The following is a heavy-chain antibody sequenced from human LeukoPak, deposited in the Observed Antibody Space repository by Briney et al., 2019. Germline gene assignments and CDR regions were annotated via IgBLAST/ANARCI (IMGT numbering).Heavy chain of an antibody. D-gene: IGHD1-26*01. CDR1: GYTFTGYY. V-gene: IGHV1-2*06. Sequence: GASVKVSSKASGYTFTGYYMHWVRQAPGQGLEWMGRINPNSGGTNYAQKFQGRVTMTRDTSISTAYMELSRLRSDDTAVYYCARAWSGSYETPYWGQGTLVTVSS. CDR2: INPNSGGT. J-gene: IGHJ4*02. CDR3: ARAWSGSYETPY.